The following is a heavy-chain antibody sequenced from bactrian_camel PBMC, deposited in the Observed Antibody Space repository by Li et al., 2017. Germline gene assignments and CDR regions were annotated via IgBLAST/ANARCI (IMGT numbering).Heavy chain of an antibody. CDR2: IWTGGGNA. D-gene: IGHD3*01. V-gene: IGHV3S63*01. Sequence: HVQLVESGGDSVQAGGSLRLSCIVSGDEFGRLSMAWFRQVPGKEREGVAAIWTGGGNAYYANPVKDRFTISEDIALNTVYLQMNSLKPEDTAVYYCANDFYGHRYPVNSRGTQVTVS. J-gene: IGHJ4*01. CDR1: GDEFGRLS.